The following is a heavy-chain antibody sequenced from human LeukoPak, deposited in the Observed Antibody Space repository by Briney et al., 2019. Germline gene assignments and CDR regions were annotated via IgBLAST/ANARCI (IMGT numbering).Heavy chain of an antibody. CDR1: GFTFSSYW. D-gene: IGHD4-17*01. J-gene: IGHJ4*02. V-gene: IGHV3-74*01. CDR2: INRDGRST. CDR3: ATYGDLTLFDY. Sequence: GGSLRLSCAASGFTFSSYWMHWVRQAPGKGLVWVSRINRDGRSTSYADSVKGRFTISRDNAKNTLYLQMSSLRAEDTAVYYCATYGDLTLFDYWGQGTQVTVSS.